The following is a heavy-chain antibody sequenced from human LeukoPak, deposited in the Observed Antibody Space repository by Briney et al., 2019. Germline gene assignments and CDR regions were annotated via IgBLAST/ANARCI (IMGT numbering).Heavy chain of an antibody. CDR3: AKDKTPYYDSSGYCSY. CDR1: GFTFDDYA. CDR2: ISWNSGSI. V-gene: IGHV3-9*01. J-gene: IGHJ4*02. Sequence: GGSLRLSCAASGFTFDDYAMHWVRQAPGKGLEWVSGISWNSGSIGYADSVKGRFTISRDNAKNSPYLQMNSLRAEDTALYYCAKDKTPYYDSSGYCSYWGQGTLVTVSS. D-gene: IGHD3-22*01.